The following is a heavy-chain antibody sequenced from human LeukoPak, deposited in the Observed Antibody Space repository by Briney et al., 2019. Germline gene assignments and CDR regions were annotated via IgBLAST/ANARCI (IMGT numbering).Heavy chain of an antibody. CDR1: GFTFSSYA. D-gene: IGHD6-19*01. CDR2: ISGSGGST. Sequence: GGSLRLSCAASGFTFSSYAMSWVRQAPGKGLEWVSAISGSGGSTYYADSVKGRFTISRDNSKNTLYLQMNSPRAEDTAVYYCAKGKSSGWYGGFDYWGQGTLVTVSS. V-gene: IGHV3-23*01. CDR3: AKGKSSGWYGGFDY. J-gene: IGHJ4*02.